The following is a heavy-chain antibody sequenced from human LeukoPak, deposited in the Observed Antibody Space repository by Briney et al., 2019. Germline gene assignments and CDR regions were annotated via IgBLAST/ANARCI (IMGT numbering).Heavy chain of an antibody. V-gene: IGHV3-9*03. CDR2: ITWNSGSV. J-gene: IGHJ3*02. Sequence: GGSPRLSCAASGFTFHDYAMHWVRQVPGKGLEWVSGITWNSGSVLYADSVRGRFTISRDNAKNSLYLQMNSLRPEDMAFYYCAKGLGVASLIVDALDMWGQGTMVTV. CDR1: GFTFHDYA. D-gene: IGHD3/OR15-3a*01. CDR3: AKGLGVASLIVDALDM.